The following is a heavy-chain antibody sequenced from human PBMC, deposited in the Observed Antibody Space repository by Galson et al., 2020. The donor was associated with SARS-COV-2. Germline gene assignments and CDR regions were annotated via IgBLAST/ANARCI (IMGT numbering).Heavy chain of an antibody. D-gene: IGHD3-3*01. J-gene: IGHJ6*02. CDR1: GFTFSSYA. CDR3: ARDTYYDPYGMDV. Sequence: GESLKISCAASGFTFSSYAMSWVRQAPGKGLEWVSAISGSGGSTYYADSVKGRFTISRDNAKNSLYLQMNSLRAEDTAVYYCARDTYYDPYGMDVWGQGTTVTVSS. CDR2: ISGSGGST. V-gene: IGHV3-23*01.